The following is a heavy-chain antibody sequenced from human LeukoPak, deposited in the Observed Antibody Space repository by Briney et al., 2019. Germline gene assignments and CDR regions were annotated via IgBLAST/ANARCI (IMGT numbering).Heavy chain of an antibody. CDR2: IYHSGST. V-gene: IGHV4-4*02. CDR1: GGSISSTNW. Sequence: PSGTLSLTCAVSGGSISSTNWWSWVRQPPGKGLEWIGEIYHSGSTNYNPSLKSRVTISVEKSKNQFSLKLNSVTAADTAVYYCARGGRSTFDYWGQGTLVTVTS. CDR3: ARGGRSTFDY. J-gene: IGHJ4*02. D-gene: IGHD4-11*01.